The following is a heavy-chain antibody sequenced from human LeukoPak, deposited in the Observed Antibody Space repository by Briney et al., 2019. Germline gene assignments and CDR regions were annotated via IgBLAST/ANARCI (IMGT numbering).Heavy chain of an antibody. J-gene: IGHJ5*02. Sequence: GGSLRLSCAASGFTFSSYGMHWVRQAPGKGLEGGAVIWYDGSNKYYADSVKGRFTISRDNSKNTLYLQMNSLRAEDTAVYYCATDHRTYDFWSGYYPPNWFDPWGQGTLVTVSS. CDR2: IWYDGSNK. CDR3: ATDHRTYDFWSGYYPPNWFDP. D-gene: IGHD3-3*01. V-gene: IGHV3-33*01. CDR1: GFTFSSYG.